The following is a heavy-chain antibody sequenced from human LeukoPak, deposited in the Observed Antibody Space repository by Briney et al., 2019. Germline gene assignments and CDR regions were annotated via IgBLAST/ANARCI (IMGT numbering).Heavy chain of an antibody. CDR2: INHSGST. Sequence: SETLSLTCAVYGGSFSGYYWSWIRQPPGKGLEWIGEINHSGSTNYNPPLKSRVTISVDTSKNQFSLKLSSVTAADTAVYYCARGSAPHYSSGWFPRRYFDYWGQGTLVTVSS. D-gene: IGHD6-19*01. CDR1: GGSFSGYY. V-gene: IGHV4-34*01. CDR3: ARGSAPHYSSGWFPRRYFDY. J-gene: IGHJ4*02.